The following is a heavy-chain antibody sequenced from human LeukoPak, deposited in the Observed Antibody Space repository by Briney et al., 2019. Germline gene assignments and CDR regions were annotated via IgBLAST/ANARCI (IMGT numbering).Heavy chain of an antibody. V-gene: IGHV4-38-2*02. J-gene: IGHJ3*02. CDR1: GYSISSGYY. CDR3: ATKLRYFDWFHHDAFDI. CDR2: IGHSGST. Sequence: SETLSLTCTVSGYSISSGYYWGWIRQPPGKGLEWTGSIGHSGSTYYNPSLKSRVTMSVDTSKNQFSLKLSSVTAADTAVYYCATKLRYFDWFHHDAFDIWGQGTMVTVSS. D-gene: IGHD3-9*01.